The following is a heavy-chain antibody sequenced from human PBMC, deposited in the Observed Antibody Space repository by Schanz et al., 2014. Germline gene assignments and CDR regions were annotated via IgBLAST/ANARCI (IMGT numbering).Heavy chain of an antibody. CDR1: GFVFGDYY. CDR2: ISDSGTYT. CDR3: TKDKSQIAVAGLFDL. D-gene: IGHD6-19*01. J-gene: IGHJ4*02. Sequence: VHLLDSGGGLVEPGGSLRLSCAASGFVFGDYYMTWIRQAPGKGLEWLSYISDSGTYTNYADSVKGRFTISRDNAKSSLYLQMNSLRVEDTALYYCTKDKSQIAVAGLFDLWGQGTLVTVSS. V-gene: IGHV3-11*05.